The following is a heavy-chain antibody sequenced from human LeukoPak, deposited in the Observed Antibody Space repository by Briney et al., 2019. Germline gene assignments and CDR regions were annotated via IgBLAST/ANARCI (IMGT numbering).Heavy chain of an antibody. D-gene: IGHD3-16*01. Sequence: KPSETLSLTCSVSGGSISSDYYYWSWIRQHPGKGLEWIGYIYYSGSTYYNPSLKSRLTISVDTSENQFSLNLSSVTAADTAVYYCARRGGRDDAFDIWGQGTMVTVSS. J-gene: IGHJ3*02. CDR2: IYYSGST. CDR1: GGSISSDYYY. V-gene: IGHV4-31*03. CDR3: ARRGGRDDAFDI.